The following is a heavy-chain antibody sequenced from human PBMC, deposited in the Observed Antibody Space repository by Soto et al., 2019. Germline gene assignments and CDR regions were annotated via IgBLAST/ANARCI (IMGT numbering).Heavy chain of an antibody. D-gene: IGHD3-10*01. CDR2: IRVYNGNT. Sequence: QVQLMQSGAEVKKPGASVKVSCKASGYTFTSYGISWVRQAPGQGLEWMGWIRVYNGNTNCAQKVQGRVTMTTDTSTSMAYMELRSLRSDDTAVYYCVREGGYGSGSLYWGQGTLVTVSS. CDR1: GYTFTSYG. CDR3: VREGGYGSGSLY. V-gene: IGHV1-18*01. J-gene: IGHJ4*02.